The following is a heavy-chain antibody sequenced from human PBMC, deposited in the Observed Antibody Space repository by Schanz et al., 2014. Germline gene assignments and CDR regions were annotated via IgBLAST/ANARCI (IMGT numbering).Heavy chain of an antibody. Sequence: EVQLVQSGGGLVQPGGSLRLSCAASGFTFSNYWMHWVRQAPGKGLEWVSAISGSGGSTYYADSVKGRFTISRDNSKNTLYLQMNSLRAEDTAVYYCVRDILHRVYDSGSPWGQGTLXTVSS. J-gene: IGHJ5*02. CDR1: GFTFSNYW. CDR3: VRDILHRVYDSGSP. D-gene: IGHD3-10*01. CDR2: ISGSGGST. V-gene: IGHV3-23*04.